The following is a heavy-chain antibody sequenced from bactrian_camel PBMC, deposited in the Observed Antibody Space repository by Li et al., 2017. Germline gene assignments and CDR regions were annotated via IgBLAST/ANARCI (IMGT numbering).Heavy chain of an antibody. CDR2: IYTFGRTT. CDR1: GNTYNLNC. V-gene: IGHV3S54*01. J-gene: IGHJ4*01. D-gene: IGHD7*01. CDR3: AADISVYCEGGLNQYVYAY. Sequence: HVQLVESGGGSVPPGGSVRLSCAASGNTYNLNCLGWFRQAPGMEREQVAVFIYTFGRTTRYADSVKGRFTISQDDAKNTLYLQMNSLKTEDTAMYYCAADISVYCEGGLNQYVYAYLGQGTQVTVS.